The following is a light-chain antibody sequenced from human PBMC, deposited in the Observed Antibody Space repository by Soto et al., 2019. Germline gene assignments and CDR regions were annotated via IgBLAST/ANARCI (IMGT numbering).Light chain of an antibody. V-gene: IGKV3-15*01. CDR2: GAS. Sequence: EIVMTQSPGTLSLSPGERATLSCRASQSVSSRYLAWYQQKPGQAPRLLIYGASTRATAIPARFSGSGSGTEFTLNITSLQSEDIAVYYCQQYDTWLVWTFGQGTKVDIK. CDR1: QSVSSRY. CDR3: QQYDTWLVWT. J-gene: IGKJ1*01.